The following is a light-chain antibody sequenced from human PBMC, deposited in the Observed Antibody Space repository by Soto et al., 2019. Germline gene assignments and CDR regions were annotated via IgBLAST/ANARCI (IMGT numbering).Light chain of an antibody. V-gene: IGKV3-15*01. CDR2: GAS. J-gene: IGKJ5*01. Sequence: IEIAPTSTKLSVSPGGGATLSCWASQPVSDKLAWYQQKPGQAPRLLIYGASARALGIPDRFSGSGSGTEFSFTVTSLQSEDFAVYYCQQRSNWPITFGQGTRLEIK. CDR1: QPVSDK. CDR3: QQRSNWPIT.